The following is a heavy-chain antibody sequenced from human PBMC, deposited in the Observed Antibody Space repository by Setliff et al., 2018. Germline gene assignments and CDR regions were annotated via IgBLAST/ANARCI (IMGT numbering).Heavy chain of an antibody. CDR3: ARDKSPTGVLPQWYFDL. D-gene: IGHD7-27*01. Sequence: ASVKVSCKASGYTFINYEINWVRQATGQGLEWMGGISAYNGNTKYAQKFQGRVTMTRDTSTSTVYMELSSLRSEDTAVYYCARDKSPTGVLPQWYFDLWGRGTLVTVSS. CDR1: GYTFINYE. V-gene: IGHV1-18*01. J-gene: IGHJ2*01. CDR2: ISAYNGNT.